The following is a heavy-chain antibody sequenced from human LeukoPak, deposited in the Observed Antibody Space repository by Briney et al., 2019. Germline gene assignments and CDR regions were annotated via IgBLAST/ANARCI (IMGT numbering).Heavy chain of an antibody. J-gene: IGHJ4*02. V-gene: IGHV3-30*18. Sequence: LAGGSLRPSCPASGFTVSSYGMHCVRQDPGKGLECVAVISFVGSTKYYADSVESRFTISRDNSKNTMYLKMNSLRAEDTDLYYRAKDHAVVNTTYYFDYWGQGTLVTVSS. CDR3: AKDHAVVNTTYYFDY. CDR1: GFTVSSYG. CDR2: ISFVGSTK. D-gene: IGHD3-22*01.